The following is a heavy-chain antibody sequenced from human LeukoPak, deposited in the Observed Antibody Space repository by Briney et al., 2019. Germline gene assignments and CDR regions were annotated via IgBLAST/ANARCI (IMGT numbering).Heavy chain of an antibody. Sequence: SETLSLTCTVSGXSISSYYGSWIRQPPGKGLEWIGYIYYSGSTNYNPSLKSRVTISVDTSKNQFSLKLSSVTAADTAVYYCARAAGPLAAPDFWGQGTPVTVSS. D-gene: IGHD6-13*01. V-gene: IGHV4-59*01. J-gene: IGHJ4*02. CDR2: IYYSGST. CDR3: ARAAGPLAAPDF. CDR1: GXSISSYY.